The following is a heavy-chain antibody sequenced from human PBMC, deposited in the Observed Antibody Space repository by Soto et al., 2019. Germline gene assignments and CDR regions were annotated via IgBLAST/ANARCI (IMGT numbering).Heavy chain of an antibody. CDR2: IKSKSDGGTT. CDR3: TTDLWRIAVVVGSTGYFNP. CDR1: GFTFSDAW. Sequence: LRLSCAASGFTFSDAWMSWVRQAPGKGLDWVGRIKSKSDGGTTEYAAPVRGRFTISRDDSKNTSYLQMNSLKTEDTAVYYCTTDLWRIAVVVGSTGYFNPWGQGTPVTVSS. D-gene: IGHD2-15*01. J-gene: IGHJ5*02. V-gene: IGHV3-15*01.